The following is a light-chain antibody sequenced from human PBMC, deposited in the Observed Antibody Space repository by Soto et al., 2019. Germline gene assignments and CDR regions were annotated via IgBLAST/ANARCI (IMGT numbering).Light chain of an antibody. J-gene: IGKJ1*01. CDR1: QSVSSSY. V-gene: IGKV3-20*01. Sequence: ESGLTQSPGPLSLSPGERATLSCRASQSVSSSYLAWYQQKPGQAPRLLIYGASSRATGIPDRFSGSGSGTDFTLTISRLEPEDFAVYYCQQYGSSPQTFGQGTKVEIK. CDR3: QQYGSSPQT. CDR2: GAS.